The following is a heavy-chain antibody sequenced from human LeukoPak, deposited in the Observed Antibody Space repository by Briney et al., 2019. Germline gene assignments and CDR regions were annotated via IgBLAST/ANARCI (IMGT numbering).Heavy chain of an antibody. Sequence: SETLSLTCGVYGGSFSAYYWSWIRQPPGKGLEWIGDINHSGSTKYNPSLMSRVAISVDSSKNHFSLNLRSVTAADTAVYYCARHRRRGVEDAFDIWGQGTMVTVSS. CDR1: GGSFSAYY. D-gene: IGHD3-10*01. V-gene: IGHV4-34*01. CDR3: ARHRRRGVEDAFDI. J-gene: IGHJ3*02. CDR2: INHSGST.